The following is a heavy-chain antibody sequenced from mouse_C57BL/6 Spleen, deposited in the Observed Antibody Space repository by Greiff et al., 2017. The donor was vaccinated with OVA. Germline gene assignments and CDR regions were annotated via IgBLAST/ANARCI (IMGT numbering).Heavy chain of an antibody. J-gene: IGHJ3*01. CDR2: FWGGGST. CDR1: GFSLTSYG. Sequence: QVQLKESGPGLVQPSQSLSITCTVSGFSLTSYGVHWVRQSPGKGLEWLGVFWGGGSTDYNAAVISRLSISKDNSKSQVFFKMNSLQADDTAIYYCARGGFAYWGQGTLVTVSA. CDR3: ARGGFAY. V-gene: IGHV2-2*01.